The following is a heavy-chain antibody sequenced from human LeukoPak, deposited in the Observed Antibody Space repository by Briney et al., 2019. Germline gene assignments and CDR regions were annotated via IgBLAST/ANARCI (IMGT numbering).Heavy chain of an antibody. Sequence: PGGSLRLSCAASGFTFSSYEMNWVRQAPGKGLEWVSYISSSGSTIYYAASVKGRFTISRDNAKNSLYLQMNSLRAEDTAVYYCERGGSYYNEAFDIWGQGTMVTVSS. CDR3: ERGGSYYNEAFDI. D-gene: IGHD1-26*01. V-gene: IGHV3-48*03. CDR2: ISSSGSTI. J-gene: IGHJ3*02. CDR1: GFTFSSYE.